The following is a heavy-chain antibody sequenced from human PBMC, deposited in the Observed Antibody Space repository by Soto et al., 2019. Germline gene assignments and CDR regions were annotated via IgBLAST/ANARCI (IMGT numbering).Heavy chain of an antibody. CDR2: ISYDGTNK. CDR1: GFTFSSYA. CDR3: ARDFDGHSNSWTYDY. D-gene: IGHD6-13*01. Sequence: PGGSLRLSCAASGFTFSSYAMHWVRQAPGKGLEWVSVISYDGTNKYYADSVKGRFTISRDNFKNTLYLQMNSLRAEDTAVYYCARDFDGHSNSWTYDYWGQGTLVTVSS. V-gene: IGHV3-30-3*01. J-gene: IGHJ4*02.